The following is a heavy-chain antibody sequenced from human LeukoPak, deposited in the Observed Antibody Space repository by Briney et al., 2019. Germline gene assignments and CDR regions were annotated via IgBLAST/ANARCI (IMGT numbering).Heavy chain of an antibody. V-gene: IGHV3-20*01. CDR3: ARAAERYCSSTSCYIDAFDI. Sequence: GGSLRLSCAASGFTFDDYGMSWVRQAPGKELEWVSGINWNGGYIGYVDSVEGRFTISRDNAKNSLYLQMNSLRAEDTALYHCARAAERYCSSTSCYIDAFDIWGQGTMVTVSS. D-gene: IGHD2-2*02. CDR1: GFTFDDYG. J-gene: IGHJ3*02. CDR2: INWNGGYI.